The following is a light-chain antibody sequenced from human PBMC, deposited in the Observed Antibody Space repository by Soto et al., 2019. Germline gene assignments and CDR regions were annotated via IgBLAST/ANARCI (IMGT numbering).Light chain of an antibody. CDR3: SSDTSSSTPPYV. V-gene: IGLV2-14*01. CDR2: EVS. CDR1: SSDVGGYNY. J-gene: IGLJ1*01. Sequence: QSALTQPASVSGSPGQSITISCTGTSSDVGGYNYVSWYQQHPGKAPKLMIYEVSNRPSGVSNRFSGSKSGNTASLTISGLQAEDEADYYCSSDTSSSTPPYVFGTGTKVTVL.